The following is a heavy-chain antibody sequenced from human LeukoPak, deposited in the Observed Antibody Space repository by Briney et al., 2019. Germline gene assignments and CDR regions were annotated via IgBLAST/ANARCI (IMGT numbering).Heavy chain of an antibody. J-gene: IGHJ4*02. CDR3: ARRTTYVGWLPSESPSCFDY. Sequence: PSETPSLTCAVYGGSFSGYYWSWIRQPPGKGLEWIGEINHSGSTNYNPSLKSRVTISLDTSKNQFSLKLSSVTAADTAVYYCARRTTYVGWLPSESPSCFDYWGQGTLVTVSS. D-gene: IGHD5-12*01. V-gene: IGHV4-34*01. CDR2: INHSGST. CDR1: GGSFSGYY.